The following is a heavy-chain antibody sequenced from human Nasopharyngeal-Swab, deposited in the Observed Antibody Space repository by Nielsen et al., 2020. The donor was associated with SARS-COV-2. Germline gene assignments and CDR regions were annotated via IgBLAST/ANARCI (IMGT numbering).Heavy chain of an antibody. V-gene: IGHV3-21*01. CDR1: GLIYSSYS. D-gene: IGHD3-3*01. J-gene: IGHJ4*02. CDR3: ARHLPLRFLEWLFPDYFDY. CDR2: ISSSSSYI. Sequence: GGCLEIYCAGSGLIYSSYSMNWVRQAPGKGLEWVSSISSSSSYIYYADSVKGRFTISRDNAKNSLYLQMNSLRAEDTAVYYCARHLPLRFLEWLFPDYFDYWGQGTLVTVSS.